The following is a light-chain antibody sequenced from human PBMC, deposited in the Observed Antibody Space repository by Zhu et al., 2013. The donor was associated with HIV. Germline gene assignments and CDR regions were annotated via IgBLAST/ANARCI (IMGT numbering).Light chain of an antibody. J-gene: IGKJ1*01. CDR2: GAS. Sequence: EIVMTQSPATLSVSPGERATLSCRASQSVSSNLAWYQQKPGRAPSLLMYGASTRATGIPARFSGSGSGTEFTLSISSLQSEDFAVYYCQQYNNWPWTFGQGTEVEIK. CDR3: QQYNNWPWT. CDR1: QSVSSN. V-gene: IGKV3-15*01.